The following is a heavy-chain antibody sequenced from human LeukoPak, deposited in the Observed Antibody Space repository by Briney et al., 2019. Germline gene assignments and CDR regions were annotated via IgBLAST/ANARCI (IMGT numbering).Heavy chain of an antibody. CDR2: INWNTNSI. V-gene: IGHV3-9*01. CDR1: GFTFDDYA. Sequence: QAGGSLRLSCAASGFTFDDYAMPWVRQAPGKGLEGVSGINWNTNSIKYADSVKGRFTISRDNAKNSLYLQMNSLRAEDTAFYYCAKGSSGWSTDAFDIWGQGTMVTVSS. CDR3: AKGSSGWSTDAFDI. D-gene: IGHD6-19*01. J-gene: IGHJ3*02.